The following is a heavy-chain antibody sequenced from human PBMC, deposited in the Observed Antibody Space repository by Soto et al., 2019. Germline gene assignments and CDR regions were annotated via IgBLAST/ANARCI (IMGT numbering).Heavy chain of an antibody. V-gene: IGHV4-31*03. CDR3: ARDRFYSSGWSTWGNNWFDP. J-gene: IGHJ5*02. Sequence: SETLSLTCTVSGGSISSGGYYWSWIRQHPGKGLEWIGYIYYSGSTYYNPSLKSRVTISVDTSKNQFSLKLSSVTAADTAVYYCARDRFYSSGWSTWGNNWFDPWGQGTLVTV. CDR2: IYYSGST. D-gene: IGHD6-19*01. CDR1: GGSISSGGYY.